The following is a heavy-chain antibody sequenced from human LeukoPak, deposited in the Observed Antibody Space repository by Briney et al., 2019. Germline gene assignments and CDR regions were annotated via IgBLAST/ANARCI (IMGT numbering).Heavy chain of an antibody. D-gene: IGHD3-22*01. J-gene: IGHJ5*02. V-gene: IGHV1-2*02. CDR3: AREAGGYDSSGYPNWFDP. CDR2: INPNSGGT. Sequence: ASVKVSCKASGYTFTGYYMHCVRQAPGQGLEWMGWINPNSGGTNYAQKFQGRVTMTRDTSISTAYMELSRLRSDDTAVYYCAREAGGYDSSGYPNWFDPWGQGTLVTVSS. CDR1: GYTFTGYY.